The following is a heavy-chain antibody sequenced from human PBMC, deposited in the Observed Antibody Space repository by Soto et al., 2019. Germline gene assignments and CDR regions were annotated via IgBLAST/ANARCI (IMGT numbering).Heavy chain of an antibody. V-gene: IGHV4-59*01. CDR3: ARGVGSSWFGPLFDY. CDR1: GGSISSYY. J-gene: IGHJ4*02. D-gene: IGHD6-13*01. CDR2: IYYSGST. Sequence: PSETLSLTCTVSGGSISSYYWSWIRQPPGKGLEWIGYIYYSGSTNYNPSLKSRVTISVDTSKNQFSLKLSSVTAADTAVYYCARGVGSSWFGPLFDYWGQGTLVTVSS.